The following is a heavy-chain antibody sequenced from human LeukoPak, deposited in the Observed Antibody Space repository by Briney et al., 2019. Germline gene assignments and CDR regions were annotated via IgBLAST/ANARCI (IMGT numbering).Heavy chain of an antibody. CDR3: ARLTTMIVVVPNAFDI. CDR2: INHSGST. J-gene: IGHJ3*02. D-gene: IGHD3-22*01. V-gene: IGHV4-34*01. CDR1: GGSFSGYY. Sequence: PSETLSLTCAVYGGSFSGYYWSWIRQPPGKGLEWIGEINHSGSTNYNPSLKSRVTISVDTSKNQFSLKLSSVTAADTAVYYCARLTTMIVVVPNAFDIWGQGTMVTVSS.